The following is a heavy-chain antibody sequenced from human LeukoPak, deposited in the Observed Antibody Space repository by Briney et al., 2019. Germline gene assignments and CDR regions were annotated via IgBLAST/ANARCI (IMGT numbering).Heavy chain of an antibody. CDR3: ARYCSGGSCYFGDVG. V-gene: IGHV1-69*04. Sequence: ASVKVSCKASGGTFSSYAISWVRQAPGQGLEWMGRIIPILGIANYAQKFQGRVTITADKSTSTAYMELSSLRSEDTAVYYCARYCSGGSCYFGDVGWGQGTLVTVSS. J-gene: IGHJ4*02. CDR2: IIPILGIA. D-gene: IGHD2-15*01. CDR1: GGTFSSYA.